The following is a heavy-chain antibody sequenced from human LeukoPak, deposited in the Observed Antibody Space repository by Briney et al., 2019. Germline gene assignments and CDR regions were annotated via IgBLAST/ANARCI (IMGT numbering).Heavy chain of an antibody. J-gene: IGHJ4*02. CDR2: ISAYNGNT. CDR1: GYTFTSHG. V-gene: IGHV1-18*01. D-gene: IGHD6-19*01. Sequence: ASVKVSCKASGYTFTSHGISWVRQAPGQGLEWMGWISAYNGNTNYAQKLQGRVTMTTDTSTSTAYMELRSLRSDDTAVYYCAREAYSSGWYYFDYWGQGTLVTVSS. CDR3: AREAYSSGWYYFDY.